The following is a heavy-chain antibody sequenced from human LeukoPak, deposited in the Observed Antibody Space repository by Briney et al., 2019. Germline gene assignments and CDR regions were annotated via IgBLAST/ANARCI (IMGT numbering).Heavy chain of an antibody. CDR1: GGSISSYY. Sequence: PSETLSLTCTLSGGSISSYYWTWIRQPPGKGLEWIGYFYSSGTTNYNPSIKSRVTIPVDTSKNQFSLKLSSVTAADTAVYYCARSSISGSYPFDYWGQGTLVTVSS. CDR2: FYSSGTT. J-gene: IGHJ4*02. CDR3: ARSSISGSYPFDY. V-gene: IGHV4-59*01. D-gene: IGHD1-26*01.